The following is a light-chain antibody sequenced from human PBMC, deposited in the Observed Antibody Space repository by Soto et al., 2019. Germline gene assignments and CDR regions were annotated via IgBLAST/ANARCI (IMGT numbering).Light chain of an antibody. CDR2: AAS. J-gene: IGKJ2*01. V-gene: IGKV1-9*01. CDR1: QGVTTY. Sequence: IQLTQSPSSLPASVGDRVTITCRASQGVTTYLAWYQQKPGKAPKLLIYAASALQSGVPSRFSGSGSGTDFTLIISSLQPEDFATYYCLQINSYPYTFGQGTKLEIK. CDR3: LQINSYPYT.